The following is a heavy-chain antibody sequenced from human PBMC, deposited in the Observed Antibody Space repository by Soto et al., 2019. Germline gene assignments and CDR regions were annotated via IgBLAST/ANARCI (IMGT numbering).Heavy chain of an antibody. Sequence: PGASLKISCKGSGYSFTSYWIGVVRQMPGKGPEWMGIIYPGYSDTRYSPSFQGQVTMAGDKSISNAYLQWSSLKVSDIAMYYCARCTTAMANYYYYGMDVWGQGTTVTVSS. CDR1: GYSFTSYW. CDR3: ARCTTAMANYYYYGMDV. V-gene: IGHV5-51*01. CDR2: IYPGYSDT. D-gene: IGHD5-18*01. J-gene: IGHJ6*02.